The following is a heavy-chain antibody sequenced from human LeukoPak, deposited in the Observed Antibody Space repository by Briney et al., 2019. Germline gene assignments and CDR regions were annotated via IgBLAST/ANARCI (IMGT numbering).Heavy chain of an antibody. CDR3: AKFHDTWYGES. J-gene: IGHJ5*02. CDR1: GYNFATYW. V-gene: IGHV5-51*01. CDR2: IFPGDSQT. Sequence: GESLKISCQGSGYNFATYWIVWVRQMPGKGLEFMGIIFPGDSQTRYSPSFQGQVIISSDTSISTAYLHWSSLQASDTAMYYCAKFHDTWYGESWGQGTLVTVSS. D-gene: IGHD6-13*01.